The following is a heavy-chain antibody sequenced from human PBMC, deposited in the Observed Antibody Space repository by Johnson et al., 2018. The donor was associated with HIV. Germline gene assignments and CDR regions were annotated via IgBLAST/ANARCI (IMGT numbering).Heavy chain of an antibody. J-gene: IGHJ3*02. Sequence: QVQLVESGGGVVQPGGSLRLSCAASGFTFSSYGMTWVRQVPGKGLEWVSGINWNGGTTAYADSVKGRFTISRDNSKNTLYLQMNSLRAGDTAVYYCARGDYGGNLDAFDIWGQGTMVIVSS. CDR1: GFTFSSYG. CDR3: ARGDYGGNLDAFDI. CDR2: INWNGGTT. D-gene: IGHD4-23*01. V-gene: IGHV3-NL1*01.